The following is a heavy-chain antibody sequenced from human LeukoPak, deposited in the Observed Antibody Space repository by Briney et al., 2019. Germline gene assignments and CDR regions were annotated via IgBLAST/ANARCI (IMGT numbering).Heavy chain of an antibody. CDR1: GGSISSDSYY. CDR3: ARNRNSADWGYYFDY. Sequence: SETLSLTCTVSGGSISSDSYYWSLIRQPAGEGLEWIGRIYTSGSTNYNPSLKSRVTMLVDTSKNQFSLKLRSVTAAGTALYYCARNRNSADWGYYFDYWGQGTLVTVSS. D-gene: IGHD7-27*01. J-gene: IGHJ4*02. V-gene: IGHV4-61*02. CDR2: IYTSGST.